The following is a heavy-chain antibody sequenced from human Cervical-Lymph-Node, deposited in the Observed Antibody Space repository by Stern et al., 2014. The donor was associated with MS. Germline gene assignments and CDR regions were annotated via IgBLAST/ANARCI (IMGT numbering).Heavy chain of an antibody. D-gene: IGHD3-3*01. V-gene: IGHV2-70*04. CDR3: ARMMGSGYRHYFDY. CDR2: IDWNDKT. Sequence: VTLRESGPALVKPTQTLTLTCTFSGFSLVTSGVRVSWIRQPPGKALEWLARIDWNDKTFYNTSLMTRLTISKDTSKNQVVLTMTNVDPVDTATYYCARMMGSGYRHYFDYWGQGTSVTVS. CDR1: GFSLVTSGVR. J-gene: IGHJ4*02.